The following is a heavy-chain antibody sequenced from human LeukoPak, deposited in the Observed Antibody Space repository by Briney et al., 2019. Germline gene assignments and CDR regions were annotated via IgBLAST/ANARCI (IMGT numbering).Heavy chain of an antibody. CDR2: ISWNSGSI. V-gene: IGHV3-9*01. Sequence: GGSLRLSCAASGFTFDDYAMHWVRQAPGKGLEWVSGISWNSGSIGYADSVKGRFTISRDNAKNSLYLQMNSLRAEDTALYYCAKDVRVVVTSNHFDYWGQGTLVTVSS. J-gene: IGHJ4*02. CDR1: GFTFDDYA. D-gene: IGHD2-21*02. CDR3: AKDVRVVVTSNHFDY.